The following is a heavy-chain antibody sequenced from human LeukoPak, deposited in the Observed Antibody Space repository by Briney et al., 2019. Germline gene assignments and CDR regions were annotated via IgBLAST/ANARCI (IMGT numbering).Heavy chain of an antibody. CDR2: IIGSDDNT. Sequence: GGPLRLSCAASGFTFSSYVMSWVRQAPGKGLEWVSTIIGSDDNTYYADSVKGRFTISRDNSKNTLYLQTNSLRAEDTAVYYCAKGKYSSGWYVFDYWGQGTLVTVSS. J-gene: IGHJ4*02. CDR1: GFTFSSYV. CDR3: AKGKYSSGWYVFDY. V-gene: IGHV3-23*01. D-gene: IGHD6-19*01.